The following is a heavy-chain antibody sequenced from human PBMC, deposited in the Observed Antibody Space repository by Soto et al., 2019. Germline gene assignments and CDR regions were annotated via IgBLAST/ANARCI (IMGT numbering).Heavy chain of an antibody. Sequence: GSLRLSCAASVFTFSSNAMSWVRQAPGKGLEWVSVITNTGGDTFYADSVKGRFTISRDNSKNTLYLQMNSLRAEDTAIYYCARASGESYPGSRVFDSWGQGTRVTVSS. CDR2: ITNTGGDT. CDR3: ARASGESYPGSRVFDS. V-gene: IGHV3-23*01. CDR1: VFTFSSNA. D-gene: IGHD3-10*01. J-gene: IGHJ4*02.